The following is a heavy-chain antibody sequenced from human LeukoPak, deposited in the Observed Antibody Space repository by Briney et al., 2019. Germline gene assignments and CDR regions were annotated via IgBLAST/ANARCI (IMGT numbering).Heavy chain of an antibody. CDR3: ARGTIVGTNFFDY. Sequence: GGSLRLSCAASGFTFSSYGMHWVRQAPGKGLEWVAVISYDGSNKYYADSVKGRFTISRDNSKNTLCLQMNSLRAEDTAEYYCARGTIVGTNFFDYWGQGTLVTVSS. CDR2: ISYDGSNK. CDR1: GFTFSSYG. J-gene: IGHJ4*02. D-gene: IGHD1-26*01. V-gene: IGHV3-30*03.